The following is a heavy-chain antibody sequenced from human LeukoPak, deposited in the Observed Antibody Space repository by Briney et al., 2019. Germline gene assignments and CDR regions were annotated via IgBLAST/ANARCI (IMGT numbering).Heavy chain of an antibody. CDR1: GYSISSGYY. Sequence: SETLSLTCTVSGYSISSGYYWGWVRQPPGKGLEWIGSIYHSGSTYYNPSLKSRVTISVDTSKNQFSLKLSSVTAADTALYYCARDGRYFDYWGQGTLVTVSS. V-gene: IGHV4-38-2*02. CDR3: ARDGRYFDY. CDR2: IYHSGST. J-gene: IGHJ4*02.